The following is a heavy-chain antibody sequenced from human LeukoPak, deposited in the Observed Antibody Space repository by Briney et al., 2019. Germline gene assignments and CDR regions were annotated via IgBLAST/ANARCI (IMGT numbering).Heavy chain of an antibody. V-gene: IGHV1-69*13. CDR1: GGTFSSYA. CDR2: IIPIFGTA. D-gene: IGHD6-19*01. J-gene: IGHJ4*02. CDR3: ARSYSSGWYPLPFDY. Sequence: SVTVSCKASGGTFSSYAISWVRQAPGQGLEWMGGIIPIFGTANYAQKFQGRVTITADESTSTAYMELSSLRSEDTAVYYCARSYSSGWYPLPFDYWGQGTLVTVSS.